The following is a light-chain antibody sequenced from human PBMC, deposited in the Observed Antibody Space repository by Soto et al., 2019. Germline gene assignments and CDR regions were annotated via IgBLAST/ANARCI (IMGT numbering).Light chain of an antibody. Sequence: EVVLTQSPGTLSLSPGDRATLSCTASQSVSSNSLAWYQQIPGQPPRLLIYGASSRATGVPDRFTGRGSETHFPLTVTRLEPEDFAVFYSQHPGRSPPLPSGGGTKVEIK. V-gene: IGKV3-20*01. CDR3: QHPGRSPPLP. CDR2: GAS. CDR1: QSVSSNS. J-gene: IGKJ4*01.